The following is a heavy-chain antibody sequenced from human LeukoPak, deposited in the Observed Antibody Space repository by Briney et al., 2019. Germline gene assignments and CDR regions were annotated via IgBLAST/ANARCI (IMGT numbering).Heavy chain of an antibody. CDR1: GFTFGDYV. CDR3: TRRYNYDSSGYYYVRDAFDI. J-gene: IGHJ3*02. CDR2: IRSKAYGGTT. Sequence: PGGSLRLSSTASGFTFGDYVMSWVRQAPGKGLEWVGFIRSKAYGGTTKNAASVKGRFTISRDDSRSIAYLQMNSLKTEDTAVYYCTRRYNYDSSGYYYVRDAFDIWGQGTMVTVSS. V-gene: IGHV3-49*04. D-gene: IGHD3-22*01.